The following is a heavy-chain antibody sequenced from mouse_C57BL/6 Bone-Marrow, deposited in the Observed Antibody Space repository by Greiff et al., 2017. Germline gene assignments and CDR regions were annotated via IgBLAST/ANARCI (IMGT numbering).Heavy chain of an antibody. V-gene: IGHV5-9-1*02. CDR1: GFTFSSYA. CDR3: TRCYYGSSYNCAMDY. Sequence: DVKLVESGEGLVKPGGSLKLSCAASGFTFSSYAMSWVRQTPEKRLEWVAYISSGGDYIYYADTVKGRFTIARDNARNTQYLQMSSLKSEDTAMYYCTRCYYGSSYNCAMDYWGRGTSVTVSS. CDR2: ISSGGDYI. D-gene: IGHD1-1*01. J-gene: IGHJ4*01.